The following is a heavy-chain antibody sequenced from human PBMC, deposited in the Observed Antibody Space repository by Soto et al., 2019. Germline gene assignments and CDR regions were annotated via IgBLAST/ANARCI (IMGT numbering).Heavy chain of an antibody. V-gene: IGHV5-51*01. CDR1: WYSFTSYW. D-gene: IGHD1-20*01. CDR3: ASPTSAPVSGGFDY. CDR2: IYPGDSGT. J-gene: IGHJ4*02. Sequence: GESLKISCKGSWYSFTSYWIGWVRQMPGKGLEWVVIIYPGDSGTRCSPSFQGQVTISADKSISTAYLQWSSLKASDTAMYYCASPTSAPVSGGFDYWGQGTLVTVSS.